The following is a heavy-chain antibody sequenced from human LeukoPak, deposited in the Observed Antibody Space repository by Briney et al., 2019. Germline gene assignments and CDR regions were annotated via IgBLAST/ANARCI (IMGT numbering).Heavy chain of an antibody. CDR2: ISASGGST. D-gene: IGHD3-16*01. CDR1: GFTFNDYP. CDR3: AKDLFFYGSFDY. J-gene: IGHJ4*02. V-gene: IGHV3-23*01. Sequence: GGSLRLSCAASGFTFNDYPMHWVRQAPGKGLEWVSAISASGGSTYYADSVKGRFTISRDNSKNTLYLQMNSLRAEDTAVYYCAKDLFFYGSFDYWGQGTLVTVSS.